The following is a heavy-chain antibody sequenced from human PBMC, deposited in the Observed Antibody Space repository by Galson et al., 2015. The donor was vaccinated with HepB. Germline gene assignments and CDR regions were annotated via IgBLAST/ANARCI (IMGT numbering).Heavy chain of an antibody. CDR1: GFTFSNYA. Sequence: LRLSCAASGFTFSNYAMHWVRQAPGKGLEWVALIVYDGSNKYYADSVTGRFSISRDNSKNTLYLQLNSLRAEDTAVYYCARVKTSDCSGGRCFQRPYFYYFALDVWGQGTTVTVSS. V-gene: IGHV3-30*04. J-gene: IGHJ6*02. CDR2: IVYDGSNK. D-gene: IGHD2-15*01. CDR3: ARVKTSDCSGGRCFQRPYFYYFALDV.